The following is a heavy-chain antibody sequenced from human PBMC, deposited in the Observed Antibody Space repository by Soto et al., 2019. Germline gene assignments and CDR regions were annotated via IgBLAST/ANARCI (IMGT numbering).Heavy chain of an antibody. V-gene: IGHV3-30-3*01. CDR2: ISYDGSNE. D-gene: IGHD4-17*01. J-gene: IGHJ5*02. CDR3: ARAIDYGDYEHWFDP. Sequence: QVQLVEAGGGVVQPGRSLRLSCAASGFTFISYYMHWVRQAPGEGPEWVAVISYDGSNEYYADSVKGRFTISRDNSNNMLFLHMSSLKPEDTAVYYCARAIDYGDYEHWFDPWGQGTLVTVSS. CDR1: GFTFISYY.